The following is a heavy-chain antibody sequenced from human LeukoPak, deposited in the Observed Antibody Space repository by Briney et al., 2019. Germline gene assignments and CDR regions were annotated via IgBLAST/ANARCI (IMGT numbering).Heavy chain of an antibody. J-gene: IGHJ4*02. CDR2: IHYSGST. V-gene: IGHV4-59*01. Sequence: SETLSLTCTVSGGSISSYYWNWMRQPPGKGLEWIGYIHYSGSTKYNPSLKSRVTISVDTSKNQFSLKLSSVTAADTAVYYCARAGDYDILTGYPYYFDYWGQGTLVTVSS. CDR3: ARAGDYDILTGYPYYFDY. CDR1: GGSISSYY. D-gene: IGHD3-9*01.